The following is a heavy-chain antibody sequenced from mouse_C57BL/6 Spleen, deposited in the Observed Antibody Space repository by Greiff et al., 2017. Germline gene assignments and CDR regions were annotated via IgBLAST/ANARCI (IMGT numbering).Heavy chain of an antibody. Sequence: QVQLQQPGAELVMPGASVKLSCKASGYTFTSYWMHWVKQRPGQGLEWIGEIDPSDSYTNYNQKFKGKSTLTVDKSSSTAYMQLSSLTSEDSAVYYYARKTTVFFDYWGQGTTLTVSS. CDR3: ARKTTVFFDY. J-gene: IGHJ2*01. CDR1: GYTFTSYW. D-gene: IGHD1-1*01. CDR2: IDPSDSYT. V-gene: IGHV1-69*01.